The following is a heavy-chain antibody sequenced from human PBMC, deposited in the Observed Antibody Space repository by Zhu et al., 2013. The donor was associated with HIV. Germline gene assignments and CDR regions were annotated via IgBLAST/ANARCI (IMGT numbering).Heavy chain of an antibody. Sequence: QVQLVQSGAEVKKPGSSVKVSCKASGGTFSSYAISWVRQAPGQGLEWMGGIIPIFGTANYAQKFQGRVTITADKSTSTAYMELSSLRSEDTAVYYCARVVGRGRNYRNYYYYGMDVWGQGTTVTVSS. CDR1: GGTFSSYA. J-gene: IGHJ6*02. D-gene: IGHD3-10*01. CDR3: ARVVGRGRNYRNYYYYGMDV. V-gene: IGHV1-69*06. CDR2: IIPIFGTA.